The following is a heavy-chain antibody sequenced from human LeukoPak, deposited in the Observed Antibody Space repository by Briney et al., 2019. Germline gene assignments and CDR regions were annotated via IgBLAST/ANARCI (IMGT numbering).Heavy chain of an antibody. CDR2: INGDNGNT. D-gene: IGHD3-10*01. J-gene: IGHJ4*02. V-gene: IGHV1-3*01. Sequence: GASVKVSCKTSGYNFASYTMHWLRQAPGQSPEWMGSINGDNGNTKYSEKFQGRVTFTRDTSASSAYMELSRLRSEDTAVYYCARSSSATYHYWGQGTLVTVSS. CDR3: ARSSSATYHY. CDR1: GYNFASYT.